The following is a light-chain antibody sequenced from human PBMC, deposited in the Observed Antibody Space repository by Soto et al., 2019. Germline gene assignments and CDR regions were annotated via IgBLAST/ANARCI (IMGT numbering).Light chain of an antibody. J-gene: IGKJ1*01. CDR3: QQYNSYWT. Sequence: DIQMTQSPSSLSASVGDRVTITCRASQSISGWLAWYQQKPGKAPKLLIYKASGLESGVPSRFSGSGYGTEFTLTISSLQPDDFATYYCQQYNSYWTFGQGTKVDIK. CDR1: QSISGW. CDR2: KAS. V-gene: IGKV1-5*03.